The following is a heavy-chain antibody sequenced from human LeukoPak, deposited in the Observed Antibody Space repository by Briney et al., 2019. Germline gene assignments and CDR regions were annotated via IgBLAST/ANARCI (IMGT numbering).Heavy chain of an antibody. CDR2: INPNIDGP. J-gene: IGHJ4*02. D-gene: IGHD3-10*01. V-gene: IGHV1-2*06. CDR3: ARDRGGRGNHFVY. Sequence: RASVKVSCKASGDTFTGYYMHGVRHAPRQGLEWRGRINPNIDGPNYTPQFQGMVTMTRDTSISTAYMELGGLSSDDTAMYYCARDRGGRGNHFVYWGQGTLVTVSS. CDR1: GDTFTGYY.